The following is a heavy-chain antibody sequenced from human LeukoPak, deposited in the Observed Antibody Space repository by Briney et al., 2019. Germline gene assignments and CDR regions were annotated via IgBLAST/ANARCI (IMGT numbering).Heavy chain of an antibody. CDR1: GVSISSGGYS. V-gene: IGHV4-30-2*01. CDR2: IYHSGST. Sequence: PSETLSLTCAVSGVSISSGGYSWGWIRQPPGKGLEWVGYIYHSGSTYNNASLKRRVTISVDRSKNQFSLQLSSVTAADTAVYYCARGPVLRFLEWLEDYGMDVWGQGTTVTVSS. J-gene: IGHJ6*02. D-gene: IGHD3-3*01. CDR3: ARGPVLRFLEWLEDYGMDV.